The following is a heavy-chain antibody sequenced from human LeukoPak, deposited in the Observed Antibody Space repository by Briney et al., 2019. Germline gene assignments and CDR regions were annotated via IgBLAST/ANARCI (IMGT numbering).Heavy chain of an antibody. CDR1: GASISNSY. V-gene: IGHV4-4*07. D-gene: IGHD2/OR15-2a*01. CDR2: ISGSGTT. CDR3: ARDLIVPPYNWFDP. Sequence: SETLSLTCTVSGASISNSYWSWIRQPAGKGLEWIGLISGSGTTNYNPSLKSRVTLSVDMSRNQFSPRLTSVTAADTAVYYCARDLIVPPYNWFDPWGQGTLVTVSS. J-gene: IGHJ5*02.